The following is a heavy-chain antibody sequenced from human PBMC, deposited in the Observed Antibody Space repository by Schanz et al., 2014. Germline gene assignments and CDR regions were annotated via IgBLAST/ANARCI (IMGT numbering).Heavy chain of an antibody. Sequence: QVQLVQSGAEVKKPGPSVKVSCTASGGTFSSYTISWIRQAPGQGLEWMGRIIPIHGIVNYAQRFQDRVRITADKSTSTAYMELSSLRSDDTAVYYCARGGGPEDVFDIWGQGTILTVSS. J-gene: IGHJ3*02. CDR2: IIPIHGIV. D-gene: IGHD2-15*01. CDR1: GGTFSSYT. V-gene: IGHV1-69*02. CDR3: ARGGGPEDVFDI.